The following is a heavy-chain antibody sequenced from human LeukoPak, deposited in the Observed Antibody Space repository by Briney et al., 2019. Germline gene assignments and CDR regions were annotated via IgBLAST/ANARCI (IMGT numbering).Heavy chain of an antibody. V-gene: IGHV3-30-3*01. CDR3: ARSGRDGYKYGGAFDY. Sequence: GGSLRLSCAASGFTFSSYAMHWVRQAPGKGLEWVAVISYDGSNKYCADSVKGRFTISRDNSKNTLYLQMNSLRAEGTAVYYCARSGRDGYKYGGAFDYWGQGTLVTVSS. D-gene: IGHD5-24*01. CDR1: GFTFSSYA. CDR2: ISYDGSNK. J-gene: IGHJ4*02.